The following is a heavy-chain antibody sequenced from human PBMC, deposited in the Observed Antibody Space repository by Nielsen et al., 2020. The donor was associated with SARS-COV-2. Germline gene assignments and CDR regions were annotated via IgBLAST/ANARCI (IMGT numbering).Heavy chain of an antibody. J-gene: IGHJ4*02. CDR3: ARKRSGWYPFDY. Sequence: SETLSLTCAVYGGSFSGYYWSWIRQPPGKGLEWIGEINHSESTNYNPSLKSRVTISVDTSKNQFSLKLSSVTAADTAVYYCARKRSGWYPFDYWGQGTLVTVSS. CDR1: GGSFSGYY. D-gene: IGHD6-19*01. CDR2: INHSEST. V-gene: IGHV4-34*01.